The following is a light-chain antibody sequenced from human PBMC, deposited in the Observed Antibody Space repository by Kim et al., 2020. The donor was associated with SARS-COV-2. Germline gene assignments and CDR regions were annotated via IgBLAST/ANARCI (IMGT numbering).Light chain of an antibody. CDR1: QSVSSN. CDR2: GAS. V-gene: IGKV3-15*01. Sequence: SVSPGERATLSCRASQSVSSNLAWYQQKPGQAPRLLIYGASTRATGSPARFSGGGSGTEFTLTISSLQSEDFAVYYCQQYNNWPYTFGQGTKLEI. CDR3: QQYNNWPYT. J-gene: IGKJ2*01.